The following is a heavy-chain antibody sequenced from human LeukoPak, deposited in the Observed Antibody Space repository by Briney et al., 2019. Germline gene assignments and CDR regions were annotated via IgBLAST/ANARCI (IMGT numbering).Heavy chain of an antibody. D-gene: IGHD5-18*01. V-gene: IGHV4-31*03. CDR3: ARAKERRIQLWSTDFDY. CDR2: IYYSGST. J-gene: IGHJ4*02. Sequence: SETLSLTCTVSGGSISSGGYYWSWIRQHPGKGLEWIGYIYYSGSTYYNPSLKSRVTISVDTSKNQFSLKLSSVTAADTAVYYCARAKERRIQLWSTDFDYWGQGTLVTVSS. CDR1: GGSISSGGYY.